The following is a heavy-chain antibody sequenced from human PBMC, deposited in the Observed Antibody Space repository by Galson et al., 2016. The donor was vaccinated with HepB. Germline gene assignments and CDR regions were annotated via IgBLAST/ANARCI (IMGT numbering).Heavy chain of an antibody. Sequence: SLRLSCAASGFTFSSYAMRWVRQAPGEGLEWISGISGSGGSTFYADSVKGRFTISRDKSKNTLYLQMNSLRAEDTAVYHCAKPPWYDSSGYYYFDYWGQGTLVTVSS. V-gene: IGHV3-23*01. J-gene: IGHJ4*02. CDR2: ISGSGGST. CDR3: AKPPWYDSSGYYYFDY. CDR1: GFTFSSYA. D-gene: IGHD3-22*01.